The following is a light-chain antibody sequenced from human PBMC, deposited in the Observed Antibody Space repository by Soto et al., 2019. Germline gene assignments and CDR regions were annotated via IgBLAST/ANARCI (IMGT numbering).Light chain of an antibody. V-gene: IGLV1-47*01. J-gene: IGLJ3*02. CDR1: SSNVGSNY. CDR3: AAWDDSLSGVV. Sequence: QSVLTQPPSAYGTPGQRVTISCSGSSSNVGSNYVYWYQQVPGTAPILLMHWDGQRPSGVPDRFSGSKSGTSASLAISGLRSEDEADYYCAAWDDSLSGVVFGGGTKLTVL. CDR2: WDG.